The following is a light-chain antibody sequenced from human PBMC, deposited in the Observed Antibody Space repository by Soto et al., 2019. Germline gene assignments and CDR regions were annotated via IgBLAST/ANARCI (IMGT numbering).Light chain of an antibody. CDR1: QGIRND. V-gene: IGKV1-17*01. J-gene: IGKJ5*01. CDR3: LRHNNYPPLT. CDR2: AAS. Sequence: DIQMTQSPSSLSESVGDRVTITCRASQGIRNDLAWYQQKPGKAPKRLIYAASSLQSGVPSRFSGSGSGTEYTLTISSLQPDDFATYYCLRHNNYPPLTFGQGTRLEIK.